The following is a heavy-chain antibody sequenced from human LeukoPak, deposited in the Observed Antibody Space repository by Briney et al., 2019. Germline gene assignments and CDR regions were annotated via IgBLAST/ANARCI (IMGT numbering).Heavy chain of an antibody. Sequence: GGSLRLSCAASEFTFSSYVISWVRQAPGKGLEWVSIISGSGGTTYYADSVKGRFTISRDNSKSTLYLQMNSLRAEDTAVYYCAKRGTDSDYCFFDYWGQGTLVTVSS. CDR2: ISGSGGTT. D-gene: IGHD3-22*01. CDR3: AKRGTDSDYCFFDY. CDR1: EFTFSSYV. V-gene: IGHV3-23*01. J-gene: IGHJ4*02.